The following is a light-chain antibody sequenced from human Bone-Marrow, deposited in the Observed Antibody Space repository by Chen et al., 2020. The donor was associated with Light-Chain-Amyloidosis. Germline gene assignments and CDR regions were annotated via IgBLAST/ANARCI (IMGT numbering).Light chain of an antibody. CDR2: RDT. J-gene: IGLJ2*01. Sequence: SYELTQPPSVSVSTGQTARITCSGDDLPTKYAYWYQQKPGQAPVLVIHRDTERPSGISERFSGSSAGTTATLTISGVQAEGEADYHCQSADSSGTYEVIFGRGTKLTVL. CDR1: DLPTKY. CDR3: QSADSSGTYEVI. V-gene: IGLV3-25*03.